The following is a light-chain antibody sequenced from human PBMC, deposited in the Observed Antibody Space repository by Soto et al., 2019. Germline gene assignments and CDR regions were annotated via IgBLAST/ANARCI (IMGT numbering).Light chain of an antibody. V-gene: IGLV2-14*03. CDR2: NVS. CDR1: NSEVGGYNY. CDR3: SSYTSSSTRV. J-gene: IGLJ1*01. Sequence: QSVLTQPASVSGSPGQSITISCTGTNSEVGGYNYVSWYQHHPGKAPKLMIYNVSNRPSGVSNRFSGSKSGNTASLTISGLQAEDEADYYCSSYTSSSTRVFGTGTKVTVL.